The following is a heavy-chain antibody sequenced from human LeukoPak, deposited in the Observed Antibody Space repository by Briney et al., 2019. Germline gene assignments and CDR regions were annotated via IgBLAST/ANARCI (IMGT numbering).Heavy chain of an antibody. CDR2: INRKSGDT. CDR1: GYIFIDYE. Sequence: SVKVSCKTSGYIFIDYEISWVRQAPGQGLEWMGLINRKSGDTGYEQKFQGRITITRDSSISTVYMELSSLRSEDTALYYCARGRYMDVWGKGTTVTVSS. CDR3: ARGRYMDV. V-gene: IGHV1-8*02. J-gene: IGHJ6*03.